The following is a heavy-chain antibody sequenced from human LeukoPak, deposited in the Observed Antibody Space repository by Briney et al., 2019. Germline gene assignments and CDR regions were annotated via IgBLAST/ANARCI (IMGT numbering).Heavy chain of an antibody. Sequence: SETLSLTCTVSGGSISRYYWSWLGQPPGKGLEGIGDIYYSGSTNYNPSLKSRVTISVDTSKNQSSLKLSSVTAADTAVYYCARDANYYDSSGYTFNWFDPGGQGTLVTVSS. CDR2: IYYSGST. J-gene: IGHJ5*02. D-gene: IGHD3-22*01. V-gene: IGHV4-59*01. CDR3: ARDANYYDSSGYTFNWFDP. CDR1: GGSISRYY.